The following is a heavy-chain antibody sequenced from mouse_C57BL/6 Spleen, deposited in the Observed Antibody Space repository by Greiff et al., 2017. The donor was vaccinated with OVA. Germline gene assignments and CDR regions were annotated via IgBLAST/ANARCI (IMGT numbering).Heavy chain of an antibody. D-gene: IGHD3-2*02. CDR3: ARLSSGYN. CDR1: GYTFTSYW. J-gene: IGHJ2*01. V-gene: IGHV1-61*01. Sequence: QVQLQQPGAELVRPGSSVKLSCKASGYTFTSYWMDWVKQRPGQGLEWIGNIYPSDSETHYNQKFKDKATLTVDKSSSTAYMQLSSLTSEDSAVYDCARLSSGYNGGQGTTLTVSS. CDR2: IYPSDSET.